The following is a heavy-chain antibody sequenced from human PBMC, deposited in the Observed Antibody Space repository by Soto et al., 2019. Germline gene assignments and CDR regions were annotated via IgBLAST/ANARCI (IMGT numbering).Heavy chain of an antibody. CDR1: GDSISNVHYF. J-gene: IGHJ5*02. CDR2: IYNGGNI. V-gene: IGHV4-30-4*01. CDR3: ARSVDP. Sequence: SETLSLTCTVSGDSISNVHYFWSWIRQSPDKGLEWIGHIYNGGNIYNNPSLESRLTISVDTSKNQFSLKLSSVTAADTAVYYCARSVDPWGQGTLVTVSS.